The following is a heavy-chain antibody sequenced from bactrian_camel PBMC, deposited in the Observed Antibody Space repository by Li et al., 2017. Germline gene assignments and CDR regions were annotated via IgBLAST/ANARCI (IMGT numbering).Heavy chain of an antibody. CDR1: GFTFDVPD. CDR2: IRSDGNT. V-gene: IGHV3S55*01. D-gene: IGHD5*01. CDR3: AAGPAYGLGPVYEYNF. Sequence: HVQLVESGGGSVQAGETLRLSCTVPGFTFDVPDMAWYRQPPGNECELVSEIRSDGNTYYSDSVKGRFTLSRDNSKNTLYLQMNLLTPEDTAMYYCAAGPAYGLGPVYEYNFWGQGTQVTVS. J-gene: IGHJ4*01.